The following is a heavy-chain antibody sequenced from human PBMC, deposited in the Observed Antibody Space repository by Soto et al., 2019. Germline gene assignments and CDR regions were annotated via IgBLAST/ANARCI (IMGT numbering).Heavy chain of an antibody. V-gene: IGHV3-21*01. CDR3: ARGLGGGAHYGMDV. CDR1: GFTFETSS. J-gene: IGHJ6*02. Sequence: EVKLVQSGGGLVKPGGSLRLSCAASGFTFETSSINCLRQTPGKGLEWVASISATSLYIYYADLVRGRFTISRENAKKSVFLKKDGLTAVDRAIYFLARGLGGGAHYGMDVWGQGTTVTVSS. D-gene: IGHD3-16*01. CDR2: ISATSLYI.